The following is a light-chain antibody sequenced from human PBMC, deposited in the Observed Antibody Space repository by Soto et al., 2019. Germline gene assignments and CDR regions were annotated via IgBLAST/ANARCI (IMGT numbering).Light chain of an antibody. CDR3: NSYTGSGIV. V-gene: IGLV2-14*01. Sequence: QSVLTQPASVSGSPGQSITISCTGTSSDVGGYNYVSWYQHHPGKAPKLMIYEVSNRPSGVSYRFSGSKSGNTASLTISGLQAEDEADYYCNSYTGSGIVFGTGTKVT. J-gene: IGLJ1*01. CDR1: SSDVGGYNY. CDR2: EVS.